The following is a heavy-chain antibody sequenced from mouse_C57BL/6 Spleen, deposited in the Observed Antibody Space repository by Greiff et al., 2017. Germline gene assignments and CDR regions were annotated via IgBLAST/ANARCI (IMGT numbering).Heavy chain of an antibody. J-gene: IGHJ1*03. CDR2: IDPSDSYT. Sequence: QVQLQQPGAELVKPGASVKLSCKASGYTFTSYWMQWVKQRPGQGLEWIGEIDPSDSYTNYNQKFKGKATLTVDTSSSTAYMQLSSLTSEDSAVYYCARSGGDYDGWYFDVWGTGTTVTVSS. CDR3: ARSGGDYDGWYFDV. D-gene: IGHD2-4*01. V-gene: IGHV1-50*01. CDR1: GYTFTSYW.